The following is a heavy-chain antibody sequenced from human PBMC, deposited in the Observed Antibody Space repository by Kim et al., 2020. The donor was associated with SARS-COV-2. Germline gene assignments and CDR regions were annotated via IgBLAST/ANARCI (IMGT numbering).Heavy chain of an antibody. J-gene: IGHJ6*02. Sequence: GGSLRLSCAASGFTFSSYAMHWVRQAPGKGLEWVAVISYDGSNKYYADSVKGRFTISRDNSKNTLYLQMNSLRAEDTAVYYCARGGTDCSSTSCYLYYYYGMDVWGQGTTVTVSS. D-gene: IGHD2-2*01. CDR1: GFTFSSYA. CDR2: ISYDGSNK. V-gene: IGHV3-30-3*01. CDR3: ARGGTDCSSTSCYLYYYYGMDV.